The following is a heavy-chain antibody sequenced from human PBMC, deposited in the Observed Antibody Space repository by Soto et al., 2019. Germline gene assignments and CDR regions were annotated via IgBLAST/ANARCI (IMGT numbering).Heavy chain of an antibody. J-gene: IGHJ6*03. Sequence: ASVKVSCKASGYTFTSYGISWVRQAPGQGLEWMGWISAYNGNTNYAQKLQGRVTMTTDTSTSTAYMELRSLRSDDTAVYYCARDSGRYFDWGNNYYMDVWGKGTTVTVSS. D-gene: IGHD3-9*01. CDR1: GYTFTSYG. CDR3: ARDSGRYFDWGNNYYMDV. V-gene: IGHV1-18*01. CDR2: ISAYNGNT.